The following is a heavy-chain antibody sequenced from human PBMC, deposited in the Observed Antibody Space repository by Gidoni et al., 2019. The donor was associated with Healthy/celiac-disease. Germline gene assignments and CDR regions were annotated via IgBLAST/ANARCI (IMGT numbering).Heavy chain of an antibody. J-gene: IGHJ2*01. CDR3: ARGAGCSGGSCYGYFDL. V-gene: IGHV3-13*01. D-gene: IGHD2-15*01. CDR2: IGTAGDT. Sequence: QATGKGLEWVSAIGTAGDTYYPGSVKGRFTISRENAKNSLYLQMNSLRAGDTAVYYCARGAGCSGGSCYGYFDLWGRGTLVTVSS.